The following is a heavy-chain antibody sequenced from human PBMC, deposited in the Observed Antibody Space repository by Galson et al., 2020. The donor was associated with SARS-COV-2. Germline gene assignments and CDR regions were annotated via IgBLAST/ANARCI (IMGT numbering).Heavy chain of an antibody. V-gene: IGHV1-69*13. J-gene: IGHJ3*02. D-gene: IGHD3-22*01. CDR3: ARDLGTSPYYSDTSGFKGAFDI. Sequence: SVKVSCKASGGTFSNFAISWVRQAPGQGLEWMGGIIPVFSTEYYPQKFQGRVTITADESTSTAYMELSSLRSEDTAVYYCARDLGTSPYYSDTSGFKGAFDIWGQGTMVTVSS. CDR2: IIPVFSTE. CDR1: GGTFSNFA.